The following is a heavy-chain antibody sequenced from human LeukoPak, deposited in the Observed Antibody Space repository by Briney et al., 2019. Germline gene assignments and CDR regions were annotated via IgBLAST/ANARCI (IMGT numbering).Heavy chain of an antibody. CDR2: IYTSGST. Sequence: PTQKLSLTRNVAARSISSDYYGCIRRPAWGGQDWIGRIYTSGSTNYNPSLKSRVTMSVDTSKNQFSLKLSSVTAADTAVYYCAREGSSGWEGFDYWGQGTLVTVSS. CDR1: ARSISSDY. D-gene: IGHD6-19*01. V-gene: IGHV4-4*07. J-gene: IGHJ4*02. CDR3: AREGSSGWEGFDY.